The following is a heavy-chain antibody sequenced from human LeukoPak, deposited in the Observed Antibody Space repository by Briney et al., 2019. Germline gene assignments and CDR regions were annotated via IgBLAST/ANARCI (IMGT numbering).Heavy chain of an antibody. D-gene: IGHD2-21*02. J-gene: IGHJ4*02. CDR1: GFTFSNHD. Sequence: PGGSLRLSCAASGFTFSNHDMNWVRQAPGKGLEWVSSISSSSSYIYYADSVKGRFTISRDNAKNSLYLQMSSLGAEDTAIYYCSRDRGGGDIYFDYWGQGTLVTVSS. CDR3: SRDRGGGDIYFDY. V-gene: IGHV3-21*01. CDR2: ISSSSSYI.